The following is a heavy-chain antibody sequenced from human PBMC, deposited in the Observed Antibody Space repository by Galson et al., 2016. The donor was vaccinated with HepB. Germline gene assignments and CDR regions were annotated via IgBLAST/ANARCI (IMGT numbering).Heavy chain of an antibody. CDR1: GFTFSNYA. CDR2: ISYDGNEK. J-gene: IGHJ5*01. V-gene: IGHV3-30*03. Sequence: SLRLSCAASGFTFSNYAMYWVRQAPGKGLEWVAIISYDGNEKYYADSVKGRFTISRDNSKNTLYLQMNSLRTDDTAVYFCARPLDIVVVIAADSWGQGTLVTVSS. D-gene: IGHD2-15*01. CDR3: ARPLDIVVVIAADS.